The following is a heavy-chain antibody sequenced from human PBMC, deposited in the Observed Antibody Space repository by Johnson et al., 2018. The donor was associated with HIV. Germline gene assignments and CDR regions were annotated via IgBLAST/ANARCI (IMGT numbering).Heavy chain of an antibody. D-gene: IGHD6-13*01. J-gene: IGHJ3*02. CDR3: AKGKPSIAAAGGYPFDI. Sequence: QVQLVESGGGLVQPGGSLRLSCAASGFTFSSYAMHWVRQAPGKGLGWVAVISYDGSNKYYADSVKGRFTISRDNSKNTLYLQMNSLRAEDTAVYYCAKGKPSIAAAGGYPFDIWGQGTMVTVSS. V-gene: IGHV3-30-3*01. CDR2: ISYDGSNK. CDR1: GFTFSSYA.